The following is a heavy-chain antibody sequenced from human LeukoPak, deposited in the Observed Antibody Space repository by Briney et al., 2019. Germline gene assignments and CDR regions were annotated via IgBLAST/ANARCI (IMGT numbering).Heavy chain of an antibody. Sequence: GGALRLSSPAPRFTFSSYAMIWVRPAPRKGLEWGSAIICSGDSTYDADSVKGRFTISRNNSKNTLYLQMNSLRAEDTAVYYCAKDRASSTSWNYYYGMDVWGQGNTVTVSS. J-gene: IGHJ6*02. D-gene: IGHD2-2*01. CDR1: RFTFSSYA. V-gene: IGHV3-23*01. CDR2: IICSGDST. CDR3: AKDRASSTSWNYYYGMDV.